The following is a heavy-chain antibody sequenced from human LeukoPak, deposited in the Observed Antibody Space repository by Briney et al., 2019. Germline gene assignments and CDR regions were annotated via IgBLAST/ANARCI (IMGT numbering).Heavy chain of an antibody. V-gene: IGHV1-69*13. Sequence: SVKVSCKASGGTFSSYAISWVRQAPGQGLEWMGGIIPIFGTANYAQKFQGRVTITADESTSTAYMELSSLRSEDTAVYYCAREGGELTIFALHYYMDVWGKGTTVTVSS. CDR2: IIPIFGTA. D-gene: IGHD3-3*01. J-gene: IGHJ6*03. CDR3: AREGGELTIFALHYYMDV. CDR1: GGTFSSYA.